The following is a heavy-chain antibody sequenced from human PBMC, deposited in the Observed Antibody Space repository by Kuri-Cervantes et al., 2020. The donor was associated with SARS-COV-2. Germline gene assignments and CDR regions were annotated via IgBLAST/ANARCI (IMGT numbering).Heavy chain of an antibody. D-gene: IGHD3-10*01. J-gene: IGHJ6*02. CDR3: AKGVVGVGYSVPLQGSGEPYGMDV. CDR1: GFTFNSYA. Sequence: GESLKISCAASGFTFNSYAMSWVRQAPGKGLEWVSAISGSGGSTYYADSVRGRFTISRDNSKNTLYLQMNSLRAEDTAVYYCAKGVVGVGYSVPLQGSGEPYGMDVWGQGTTVTVSS. CDR2: ISGSGGST. V-gene: IGHV3-23*01.